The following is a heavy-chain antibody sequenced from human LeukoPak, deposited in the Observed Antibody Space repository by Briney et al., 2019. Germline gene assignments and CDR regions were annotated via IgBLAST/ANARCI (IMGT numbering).Heavy chain of an antibody. J-gene: IGHJ4*02. V-gene: IGHV3-15*01. CDR2: IKSETDGRTT. CDR3: TTLGYSYSYLVY. CDR1: GFTFSNAG. D-gene: IGHD5-18*01. Sequence: GGSLRLSCAASGFTFSNAGMTWVRQAPGKGLEWVGRIKSETDGRTTDHAAPVKGRFTISRDDSKNTVFLQMNSLKTEDTAVYYCTTLGYSYSYLVYWGQGTLVTVSS.